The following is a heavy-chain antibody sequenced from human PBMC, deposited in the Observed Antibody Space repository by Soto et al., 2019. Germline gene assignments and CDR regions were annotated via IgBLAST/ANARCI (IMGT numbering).Heavy chain of an antibody. Sequence: SETLSLTCTVSGGSITNYYWSWIRQPAGKGLEWIGRIYTKERTNYNPSFRNRVTMSVDTSKNQFPLKLDAVTAADTAVYYCARDDYKDGGNNWFDPWGQGTLVTVSS. CDR3: ARDDYKDGGNNWFDP. CDR1: GGSITNYY. J-gene: IGHJ5*02. V-gene: IGHV4-4*07. CDR2: IYTKERT. D-gene: IGHD3-16*01.